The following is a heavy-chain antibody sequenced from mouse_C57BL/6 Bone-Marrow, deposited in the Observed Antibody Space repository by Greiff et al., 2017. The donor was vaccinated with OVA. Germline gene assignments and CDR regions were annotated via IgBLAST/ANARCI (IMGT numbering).Heavy chain of an antibody. CDR3: VTTGFDY. V-gene: IGHV1-76*01. D-gene: IGHD4-1*02. CDR1: GYTFTDYY. J-gene: IGHJ2*01. CDR2: IYPGSGNT. Sequence: VKLVESGAELVRPGASVKLSCKASGYTFTDYYINWVKQRPGQGLEWIARIYPGSGNTYYNEKFKGKATLTAEKSSSTAYMQLSSLTSEDSAVYFCVTTGFDYWGQGTTLTVSS.